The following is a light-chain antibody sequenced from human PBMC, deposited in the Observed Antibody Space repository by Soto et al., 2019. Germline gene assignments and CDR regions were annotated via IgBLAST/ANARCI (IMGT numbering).Light chain of an antibody. CDR1: QSVRSSY. Sequence: EIVLTQSPGTLSLSPGERATLSCRASQSVRSSYLAWYQQKPGQAPRLLIYGASIRATGIPDRFSGSGSGTDFSLTISRLEPEDFAVYYCQQYGVSPRTFGQGTKVDIK. J-gene: IGKJ1*01. CDR2: GAS. V-gene: IGKV3-20*01. CDR3: QQYGVSPRT.